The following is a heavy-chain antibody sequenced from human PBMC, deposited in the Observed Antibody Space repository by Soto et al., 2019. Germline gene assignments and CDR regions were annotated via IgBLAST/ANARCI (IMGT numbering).Heavy chain of an antibody. J-gene: IGHJ6*02. CDR3: AMVDVYVTPSPQDV. D-gene: IGHD3-16*01. CDR2: INAYNGNT. V-gene: IGHV1-18*01. Sequence: ASVKVSCKASGYSFARYGIGWARQAPGQGLEWMGWINAYNGNTNYAQNLQGRLTLTTDTSTTTAYMELRSLRSNDTAIYYCAMVDVYVTPSPQDVWGQGTTVTVSS. CDR1: GYSFARYG.